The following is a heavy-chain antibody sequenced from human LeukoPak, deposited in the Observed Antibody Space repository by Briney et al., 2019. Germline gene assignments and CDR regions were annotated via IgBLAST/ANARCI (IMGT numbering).Heavy chain of an antibody. CDR1: GGSISSSSYY. D-gene: IGHD2-2*01. CDR2: IYYSGST. J-gene: IGHJ6*03. CDR3: AREGKVPAAMLIYYYYYMDV. V-gene: IGHV4-39*07. Sequence: PSETLSLTCTVSGGSISSSSYYWGWIRQPPGKGLEWIGSIYYSGSTYYNPSLKSRVTISVDTSKNQFSLKLSSVTAADTAVYYCAREGKVPAAMLIYYYYYMDVWGKGTTVTISS.